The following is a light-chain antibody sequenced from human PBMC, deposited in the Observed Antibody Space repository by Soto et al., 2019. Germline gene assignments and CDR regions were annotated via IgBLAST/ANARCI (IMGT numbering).Light chain of an antibody. J-gene: IGKJ4*01. CDR3: QQYGSSPPVT. V-gene: IGKV3-20*01. CDR2: GAS. CDR1: QSVSSSY. Sequence: EIVLTQSPGTLSLSPGERATLSCSASQSVSSSYLAWYQQKPGQAPRLLIYGASSRATGIPDRFSGSGSGTDFTLTISRLEPEDFAVYYGQQYGSSPPVTFGGG.